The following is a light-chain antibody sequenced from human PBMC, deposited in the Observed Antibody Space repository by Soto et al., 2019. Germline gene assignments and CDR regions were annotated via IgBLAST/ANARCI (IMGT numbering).Light chain of an antibody. CDR2: GAS. CDR3: QQYGSSPRT. Sequence: IVLTQSPGTLSVSPGERATLSCRATQSVSSTYLAWYQQKPGQAPRLLIYGASTRATGIPDRFSGSGSGTDFTLTISRLEPEDFAVYYCQQYGSSPRTCGQGTKLDIK. V-gene: IGKV3-20*01. J-gene: IGKJ1*01. CDR1: QSVSSTY.